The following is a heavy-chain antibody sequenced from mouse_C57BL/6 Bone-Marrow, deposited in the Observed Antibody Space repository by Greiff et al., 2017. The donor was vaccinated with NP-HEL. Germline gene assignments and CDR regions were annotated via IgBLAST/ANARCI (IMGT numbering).Heavy chain of an antibody. V-gene: IGHV1-81*01. Sequence: VQLQQSGAELARPGASVKLSCKASGYTFTSYGISWVKQRTGQGLEWIGEIYPRSGNTYYNEKFKGKATLTADKSSSTAYMELRSLTSEDSAVYFCARCYYGSSLYAMDYWGQGTSVTVSS. CDR1: GYTFTSYG. CDR2: IYPRSGNT. D-gene: IGHD1-1*01. J-gene: IGHJ4*01. CDR3: ARCYYGSSLYAMDY.